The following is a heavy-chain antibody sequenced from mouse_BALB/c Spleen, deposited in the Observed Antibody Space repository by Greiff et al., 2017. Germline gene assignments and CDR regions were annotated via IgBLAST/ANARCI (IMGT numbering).Heavy chain of an antibody. Sequence: VQLQQSGAELVKPGASVKLSCTASGFNIKDTYMHWVKQRPEQGLEWIGRIDPANGNTKYDPKFQGKATITADTSSNTAYLQLSSLTSEDTAVYYGARAGWLLGYFDVWGAGTTVTVSS. V-gene: IGHV14-3*02. CDR1: GFNIKDTY. CDR2: IDPANGNT. J-gene: IGHJ1*01. D-gene: IGHD2-3*01. CDR3: ARAGWLLGYFDV.